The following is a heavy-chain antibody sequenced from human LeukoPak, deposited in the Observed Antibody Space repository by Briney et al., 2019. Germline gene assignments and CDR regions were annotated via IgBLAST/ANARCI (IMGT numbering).Heavy chain of an antibody. CDR2: ISSSSSHI. Sequence: KPGGSLRLSCAASGFTFSSYSMNWVRQAPGKGLEWVSSISSSSSHIYYADSVKGRFTISRDNAKNSLYLQMNSLRAEDTAVYYCASSGDTAMVTDAFDIWGQGTMVTVSS. CDR3: ASSGDTAMVTDAFDI. J-gene: IGHJ3*02. V-gene: IGHV3-21*01. D-gene: IGHD5-18*01. CDR1: GFTFSSYS.